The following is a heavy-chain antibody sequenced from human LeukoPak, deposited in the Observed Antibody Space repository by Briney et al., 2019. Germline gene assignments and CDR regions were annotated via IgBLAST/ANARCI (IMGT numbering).Heavy chain of an antibody. CDR3: ARGRYCSSTSCYTPYYYYGMDV. D-gene: IGHD2-2*02. Sequence: ASVKFSCKASGYTFTSYDINWVRQATGQGLEWMGWMNPNSGNTGYAQKFQGRVTMTRNTSISTAYMELSSLRSEDTAVYYCARGRYCSSTSCYTPYYYYGMDVWGQGTTVTVSS. CDR2: MNPNSGNT. CDR1: GYTFTSYD. J-gene: IGHJ6*02. V-gene: IGHV1-8*01.